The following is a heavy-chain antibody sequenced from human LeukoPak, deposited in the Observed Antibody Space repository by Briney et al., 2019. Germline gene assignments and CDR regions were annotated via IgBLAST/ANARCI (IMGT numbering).Heavy chain of an antibody. J-gene: IGHJ4*02. CDR1: GGSISSGGYY. CDR3: AREYMGATSGGQQLENYIDY. Sequence: PSETLSLTCTVSGGSISSGGYYWSRIRQPPGKGLEWIGYIYHSGSTYYNPSLKSRVTISVDRSKNQFSLKLSSVTAADTAVYYCAREYMGATSGGQQLENYIDYWGQGTLVTVSS. D-gene: IGHD6-13*01. CDR2: IYHSGST. V-gene: IGHV4-30-2*01.